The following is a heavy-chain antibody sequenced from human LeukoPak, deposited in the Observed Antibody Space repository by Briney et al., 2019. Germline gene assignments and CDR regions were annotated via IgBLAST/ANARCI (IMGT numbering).Heavy chain of an antibody. CDR1: GFTFSSYS. J-gene: IGHJ4*02. CDR3: ARDLRTYYDILTGYYTPGFDY. CDR2: ISSSSYI. V-gene: IGHV3-21*01. D-gene: IGHD3-9*01. Sequence: GGSLRLSCAASGFTFSSYSMNWVRQAPGKGLEWVSSISSSSYIYYADSVKGRFTISRDNAKNSLYLQMNSLRAEDTAVYYCARDLRTYYDILTGYYTPGFDYWGQGTLVTVSS.